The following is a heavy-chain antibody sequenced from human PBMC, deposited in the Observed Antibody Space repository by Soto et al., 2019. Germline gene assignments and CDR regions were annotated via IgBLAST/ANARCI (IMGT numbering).Heavy chain of an antibody. Sequence: EVQLVESGGGLVQPGGSLKLSVVDSGFTFSSYWMSWVRQAPVKGLEWVGNIKQDGSEENYVDSLKGRFTISRDNAKNSMYLQMNSLRAEDTAVYYCARIAATGRGWDVWGQGTTVVVSS. J-gene: IGHJ6*02. D-gene: IGHD6-13*01. CDR3: ARIAATGRGWDV. CDR2: IKQDGSEE. CDR1: GFTFSSYW. V-gene: IGHV3-7*01.